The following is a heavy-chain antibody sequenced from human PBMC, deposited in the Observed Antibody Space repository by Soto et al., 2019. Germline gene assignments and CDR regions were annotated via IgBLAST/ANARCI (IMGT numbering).Heavy chain of an antibody. CDR1: RFTFSSYN. CDR3: AREDMLMIRGTIETYFGMDA. J-gene: IGHJ6*02. Sequence: EVQLVESGGGLVKPGGSLRLSCAASRFTFSSYNMNWVRQAPGKGLEWVSCISSDNTNIHYADSVKGRFTTSRDNARNTLYPQMTSLRVDDTAGYYCAREDMLMIRGTIETYFGMDAWGQGTTVTVSS. V-gene: IGHV3-21*02. D-gene: IGHD3-10*01. CDR2: ISSDNTNI.